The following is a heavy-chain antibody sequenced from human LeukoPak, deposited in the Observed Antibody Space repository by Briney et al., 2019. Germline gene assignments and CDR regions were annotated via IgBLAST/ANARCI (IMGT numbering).Heavy chain of an antibody. J-gene: IGHJ6*02. Sequence: GGSLTLSCAASGFTFSNYGMHCVRQAPGKGLEWVAVISYDESDKYYADSVKGRFTISRDNSKNTLYLQMNSLRPEDTAVYYCAKGVVAATNAAYYGMDVWGQGTTVTVSS. CDR3: AKGVVAATNAAYYGMDV. V-gene: IGHV3-30*18. D-gene: IGHD2-15*01. CDR1: GFTFSNYG. CDR2: ISYDESDK.